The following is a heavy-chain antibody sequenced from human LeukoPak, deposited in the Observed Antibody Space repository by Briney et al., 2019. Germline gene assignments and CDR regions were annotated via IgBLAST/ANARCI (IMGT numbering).Heavy chain of an antibody. V-gene: IGHV4-34*01. CDR3: ARSPPRYYDFWSGYPHVYYFDY. CDR1: GGSFSGYY. Sequence: PSETLSPTCAVYGGSFSGYYWSWIRQPPGKGLEWIGEINHSGSTNYNPSLKSRVTISVDTSKNQFSLKLSSVTAADTAVYYCARSPPRYYDFWSGYPHVYYFDYWGQGTLVTVSS. CDR2: INHSGST. J-gene: IGHJ4*02. D-gene: IGHD3-3*01.